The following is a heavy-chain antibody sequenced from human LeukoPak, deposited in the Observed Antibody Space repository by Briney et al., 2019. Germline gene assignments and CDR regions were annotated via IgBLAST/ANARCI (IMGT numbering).Heavy chain of an antibody. J-gene: IGHJ6*03. CDR1: GGSFSGHY. V-gene: IGHV4-34*01. Sequence: SETLSPTCAVYGGSFSGHYWSWIRQPPGKGLEWIGEINHSGSTNYNPSLKSRVTISVDTSKNQFSLKLSSVTAADTAVYYCARGVRYYDYVWGSYLDYYYYYMDVWGKGTTVTVSS. CDR2: INHSGST. D-gene: IGHD3-16*02. CDR3: ARGVRYYDYVWGSYLDYYYYYMDV.